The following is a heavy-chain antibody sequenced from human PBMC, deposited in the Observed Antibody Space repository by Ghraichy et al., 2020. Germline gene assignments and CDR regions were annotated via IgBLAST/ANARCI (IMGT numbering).Heavy chain of an antibody. CDR3: ARHSPKFGFRYYYSMDV. D-gene: IGHD3-10*01. Sequence: SQTLSLTCTVSGGSISSYYWSWIRQPPGKGLEWIGYIYYSGSTNYNPSLKSRVTISVDTSKNQFSLKLSSVTAADTAVYYCARHSPKFGFRYYYSMDVWGQGTTVTVSS. V-gene: IGHV4-59*01. CDR2: IYYSGST. CDR1: GGSISSYY. J-gene: IGHJ6*02.